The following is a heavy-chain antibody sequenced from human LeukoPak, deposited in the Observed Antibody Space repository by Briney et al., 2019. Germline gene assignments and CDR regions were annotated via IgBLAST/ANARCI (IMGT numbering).Heavy chain of an antibody. D-gene: IGHD6-13*01. V-gene: IGHV1-69*02. J-gene: IGHJ5*02. CDR2: IIPSLDIS. CDR3: ARGWYSSSWYGFDP. CDR1: GDTFITYT. Sequence: SVKVSCKASGDTFITYTFSWVRQAPGQGLEWMGRIIPSLDISNYAQKFQGRVTMTRNTSISTAYMELSSLRSEDTAVYYCARGWYSSSWYGFDPWGQGTLVTVSS.